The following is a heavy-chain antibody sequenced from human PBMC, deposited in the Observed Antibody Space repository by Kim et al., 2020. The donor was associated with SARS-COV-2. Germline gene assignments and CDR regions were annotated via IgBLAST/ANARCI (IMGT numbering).Heavy chain of an antibody. CDR1: GGSISSGGYY. CDR3: ARERGYGSGSDYSYYGMDV. D-gene: IGHD3-10*01. Sequence: SETLSLTCTVSGGSISSGGYYWSWIRQHPGKGLEWIGYIYYSGSTYYNPSLKSRVTISVDTSKNQFSLKLSSVTAADTAVYYCARERGYGSGSDYSYYGMDVWGQGTTVTVSS. V-gene: IGHV4-31*03. J-gene: IGHJ6*02. CDR2: IYYSGST.